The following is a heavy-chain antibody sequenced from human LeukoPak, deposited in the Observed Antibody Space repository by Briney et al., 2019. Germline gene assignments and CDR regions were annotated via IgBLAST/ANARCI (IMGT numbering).Heavy chain of an antibody. CDR2: ISSSGSTI. D-gene: IGHD4-23*01. J-gene: IGHJ4*02. Sequence: GGSLRLSCAASGFTFSSYEMNWVRQAPGKGLEWVSYISSSGSTIYYAGSVKGRFTISRDVSKNTLYLQMNSLGVEDTAVYYCARGGGGNSDFVTSYTGASLSFDYWGQGALVTVSS. V-gene: IGHV3-48*03. CDR1: GFTFSSYE. CDR3: ARGGGGNSDFVTSYTGASLSFDY.